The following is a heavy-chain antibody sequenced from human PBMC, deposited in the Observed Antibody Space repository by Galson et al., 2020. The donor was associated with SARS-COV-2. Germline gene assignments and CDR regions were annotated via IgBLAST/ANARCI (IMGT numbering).Heavy chain of an antibody. CDR3: ARGLMIGGSFYGMDV. CDR1: GGSFSNIY. D-gene: IGHD3-22*01. Sequence: SQTLSLTCAVYGGSFSNIYWTWIRQPPEKGLEWIGEINHTGGTNYNPSPNSRVTISVDTSKNQFSLRVRSVTAADTAVYYCARGLMIGGSFYGMDVWGLGTTVTVSS. V-gene: IGHV4-34*01. CDR2: INHTGGT. J-gene: IGHJ6*02.